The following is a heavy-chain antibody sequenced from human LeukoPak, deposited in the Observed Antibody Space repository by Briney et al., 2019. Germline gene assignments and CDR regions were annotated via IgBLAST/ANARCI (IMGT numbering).Heavy chain of an antibody. Sequence: GESLKISCKGSGYSFTTYWIGWVRQMPGKGLEWMGIIYPGDSDTGYSPSFQGQVTISADKSISTAYLQWSSLKASDTAMYFCARTSVADYYGMDVWGQGTTVTVSS. V-gene: IGHV5-51*01. CDR2: IYPGDSDT. CDR3: ARTSVADYYGMDV. CDR1: GYSFTTYW. J-gene: IGHJ6*02.